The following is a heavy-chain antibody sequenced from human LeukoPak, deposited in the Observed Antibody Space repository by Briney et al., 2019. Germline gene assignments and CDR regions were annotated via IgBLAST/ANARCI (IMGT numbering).Heavy chain of an antibody. J-gene: IGHJ4*02. Sequence: ASVKVSCKASGYTFTSYDINWVRQATGQGLEWMGWINPNSGGANYAQKFQGRVTMTRDTSISTAYMELSRLRSDDTAVYYCARSRRLSYYYGSGSYHFDYWGQGTLVTVSS. CDR3: ARSRRLSYYYGSGSYHFDY. CDR1: GYTFTSYD. V-gene: IGHV1-2*02. D-gene: IGHD3-10*01. CDR2: INPNSGGA.